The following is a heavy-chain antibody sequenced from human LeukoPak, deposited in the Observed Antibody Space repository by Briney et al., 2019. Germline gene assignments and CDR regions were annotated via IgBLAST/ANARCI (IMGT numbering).Heavy chain of an antibody. CDR2: ISGSGGST. D-gene: IGHD3-22*01. Sequence: GGSLRLSCAASGFTFSSYAMSWVRQAPGKGLEWVSAISGSGGSTYYADSVKGRFTISRDNSKNTLYLQMNSLRAEDTAVYYCARNYYYDSSGYYYEDYWGQGTLVTVSS. CDR3: ARNYYYDSSGYYYEDY. CDR1: GFTFSSYA. J-gene: IGHJ4*02. V-gene: IGHV3-23*01.